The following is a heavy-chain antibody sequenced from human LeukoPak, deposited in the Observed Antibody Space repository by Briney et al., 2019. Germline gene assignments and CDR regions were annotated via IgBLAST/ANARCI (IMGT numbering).Heavy chain of an antibody. CDR3: ARGQKPGTLDY. J-gene: IGHJ4*02. CDR1: EFTGFTFSGSA. CDR2: ISYDGSNK. D-gene: IGHD6-13*01. Sequence: GSLRLSCAASEFTGFTFSGSAMSWVRQAPGKGLEWVAVISYDGSNKYYADSVRGRFTLSRDNSKNTLYLQMNSLRAEDTAVYYCARGQKPGTLDYWGQGTLVTVSS. V-gene: IGHV3-30*03.